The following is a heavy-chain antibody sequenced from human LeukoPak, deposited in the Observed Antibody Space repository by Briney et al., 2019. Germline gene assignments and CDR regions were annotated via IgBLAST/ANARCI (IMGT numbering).Heavy chain of an antibody. Sequence: SETLSLTCTVSRGSVSSNNYYWSWIRQPPGKGLESIGNIYYSGTTKNNSSLKSRVTTSVDTSKNQFSLKLRFVTAADTAVYYCARATPLYSSDWYVNWFDPWGQGTLVTVSS. V-gene: IGHV4-61*01. J-gene: IGHJ5*02. D-gene: IGHD6-19*01. CDR1: RGSVSSNNYY. CDR2: IYYSGTT. CDR3: ARATPLYSSDWYVNWFDP.